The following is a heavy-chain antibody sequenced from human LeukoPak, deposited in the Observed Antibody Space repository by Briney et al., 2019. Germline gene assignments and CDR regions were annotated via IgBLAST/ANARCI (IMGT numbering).Heavy chain of an antibody. CDR2: ISYDASNK. D-gene: IGHD3-22*01. V-gene: IGHV3-30-3*01. J-gene: IGHJ6*02. CDR3: ARDGAYYYDSSGYYQTPYYYYGMDV. Sequence: GGSLRLSCAASGFTLSNYWMSWVRQAPGKGLEWVAVISYDASNKYSADSVKGRFTISRDNSKNTLYLQMNSLRAVDTAVYYCARDGAYYYDSSGYYQTPYYYYGMDVWGQGTTVTVSS. CDR1: GFTLSNYW.